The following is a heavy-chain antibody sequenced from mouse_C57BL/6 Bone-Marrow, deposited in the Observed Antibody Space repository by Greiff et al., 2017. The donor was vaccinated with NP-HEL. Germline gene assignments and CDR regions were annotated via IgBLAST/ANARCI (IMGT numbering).Heavy chain of an antibody. CDR1: GFTFSSYA. CDR3: ARDDYSAWFAY. V-gene: IGHV5-4*01. CDR2: ISDGGSYT. J-gene: IGHJ3*01. Sequence: DVHLVESGGGLVKPGGSLKLSCAASGFTFSSYAMSWVRQTPEKRLEWVATISDGGSYTYYPDNVKGRFTISRDNAKNNLYLQMSHLKSEDTAMYYCARDDYSAWFAYRGQGTLVTVSA. D-gene: IGHD2-4*01.